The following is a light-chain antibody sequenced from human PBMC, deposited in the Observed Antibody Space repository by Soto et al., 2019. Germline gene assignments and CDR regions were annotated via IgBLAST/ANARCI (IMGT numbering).Light chain of an antibody. J-gene: IGLJ1*01. CDR3: SAYTSSSTLYV. CDR2: EVS. CDR1: SSDVGAYNY. V-gene: IGLV2-14*01. Sequence: QSALTQPASVSGSPGQSIAISCTGTSSDVGAYNYVSWYQQHPGKVPKLMIYEVSNRPSGVSDRFSGSKSGNTASLTISGLQAEDEADYYCSAYTSSSTLYVFGTGTKVTVL.